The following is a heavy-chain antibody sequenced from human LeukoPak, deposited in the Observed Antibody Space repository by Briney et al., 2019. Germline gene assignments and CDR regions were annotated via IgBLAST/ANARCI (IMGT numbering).Heavy chain of an antibody. V-gene: IGHV1-8*01. CDR1: GYTFTSYD. Sequence: ASVKVSCKASGYTFTSYDINWVRQATRQGLEWMGWMNPNSGNTAYAQRFQGRVTMTRNTSISTAYMELSSLRSEDTAVYYCARPRYSSGWSSRYYYYYYGMDVWGQGTTVTVSS. J-gene: IGHJ6*02. D-gene: IGHD6-19*01. CDR2: MNPNSGNT. CDR3: ARPRYSSGWSSRYYYYYYGMDV.